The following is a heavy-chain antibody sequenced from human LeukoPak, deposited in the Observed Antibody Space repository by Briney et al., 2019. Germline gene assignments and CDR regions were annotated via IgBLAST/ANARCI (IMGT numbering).Heavy chain of an antibody. CDR2: IYSGGST. D-gene: IGHD2-2*01. CDR3: ARERTRRGMDV. V-gene: IGHV3-53*01. Sequence: PGGSLRLSCAASGFTVSNNYMSWVRQAPGKGLEWVSVIYSGGSTYYADSVKGRFTISRDNSMNTLYLQMNTLRAEDTAVYYCARERTRRGMDVWGQGTTVTVSS. J-gene: IGHJ6*02. CDR1: GFTVSNNY.